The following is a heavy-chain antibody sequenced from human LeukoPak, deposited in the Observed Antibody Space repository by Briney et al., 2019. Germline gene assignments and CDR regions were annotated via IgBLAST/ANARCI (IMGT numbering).Heavy chain of an antibody. D-gene: IGHD3-16*01. V-gene: IGHV1-18*01. J-gene: IGHJ4*02. CDR2: ISADNGNT. CDR3: AIANDQMYYFDF. Sequence: GASVRVSCKASGYTFTSYGISWVRQAPGQGLEWMGWISADNGNTNSAQNLRGRVTMTADTSTSTAYMELRSLRSDDTAVYYCAIANDQMYYFDFWGQRTLVTVSS. CDR1: GYTFTSYG.